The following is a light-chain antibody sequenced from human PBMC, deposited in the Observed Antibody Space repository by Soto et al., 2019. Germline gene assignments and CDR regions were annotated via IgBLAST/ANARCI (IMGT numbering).Light chain of an antibody. CDR3: QKYDRAPRT. V-gene: IGKV1-27*01. CDR2: AAS. Sequence: DIQVTQSPSSLSASAGDRVSITCRASEDIRNYLAWYQQKQGQAPEVLIYAASTLRSGVPSRFSGSGSGTDFALTISSLQPEDVATYFCQKYDRAPRTFGQGTRVEI. J-gene: IGKJ1*01. CDR1: EDIRNY.